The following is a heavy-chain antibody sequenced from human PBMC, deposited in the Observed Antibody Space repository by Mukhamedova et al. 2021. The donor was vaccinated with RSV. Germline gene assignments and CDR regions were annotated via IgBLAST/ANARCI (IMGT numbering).Heavy chain of an antibody. CDR3: ARAPCGGDCYLGGRFDP. V-gene: IGHV1-2*02. Sequence: VRQAPGQGLEWMGWINPNSGGTNYAQKFQGRVTMTRDTSISTAYMELSRLRSDDTAVYYCARAPCGGDCYLGGRFDPWGQGTLV. D-gene: IGHD2-21*01. CDR2: INPNSGGT. J-gene: IGHJ5*02.